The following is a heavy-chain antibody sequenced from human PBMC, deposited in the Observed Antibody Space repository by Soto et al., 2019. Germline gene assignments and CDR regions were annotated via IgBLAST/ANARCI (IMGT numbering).Heavy chain of an antibody. CDR1: GFTFSSYA. Sequence: VQLLESGGGLVQPGGSLRLSCAASGFTFSSYAMNWVRQAPGKGLEWVSVISGSDGSTYYADSVKGRFTISRDNYKNTLNLQMNSLRAEDTAVYYCARRSSSWYFDYWGQGTLVTVSS. CDR3: ARRSSSWYFDY. CDR2: ISGSDGST. D-gene: IGHD6-13*01. J-gene: IGHJ4*02. V-gene: IGHV3-23*01.